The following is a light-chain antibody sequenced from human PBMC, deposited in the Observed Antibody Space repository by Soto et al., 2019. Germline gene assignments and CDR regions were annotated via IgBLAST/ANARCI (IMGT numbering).Light chain of an antibody. CDR1: QSVNIY. CDR2: GAS. V-gene: IGKV3-20*01. Sequence: IVMTQSPATRSLSPGERATLSCRASQSVNIYLAWYQQKPGQAPRLLIFGASYRATGIPARFSGSVSGTDGTLTITRLETEDGAVYYCQQFGGSSRTFGQGTKVDIK. J-gene: IGKJ1*01. CDR3: QQFGGSSRT.